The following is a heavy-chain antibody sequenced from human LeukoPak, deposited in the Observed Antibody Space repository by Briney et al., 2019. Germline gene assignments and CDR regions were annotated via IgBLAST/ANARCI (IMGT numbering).Heavy chain of an antibody. CDR2: IYTSGST. Sequence: PSETLSLTCTVSGGSISSYYWSWIRQPPGKGLEWIGRIYTSGSTHYNPSLKSLVTISVDTSKNQFSLKLSSVTAADTAVYYCASPGGGPTDYWGQGTLVTVSS. J-gene: IGHJ4*02. CDR3: ASPGGGPTDY. V-gene: IGHV4-4*08. CDR1: GGSISSYY. D-gene: IGHD3-16*01.